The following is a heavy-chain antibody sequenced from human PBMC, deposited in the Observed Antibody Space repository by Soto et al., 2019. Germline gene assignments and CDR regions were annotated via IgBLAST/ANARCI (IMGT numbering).Heavy chain of an antibody. CDR2: ISPNGNNE. V-gene: IGHV3-30-3*01. CDR3: ARDALPAVTYMFY. J-gene: IGHJ4*02. CDR1: GFTFISYE. D-gene: IGHD2-2*01. Sequence: QVQLVESGGGVVQPGRSLRLSCVASGFTFISYEMHWVRQAPGKGLEWVAAISPNGNNEYYADSVRGRFTISRDNSERTLYWHMNTLGPDDTAVYYCARDALPAVTYMFYWGQGTQVSVS.